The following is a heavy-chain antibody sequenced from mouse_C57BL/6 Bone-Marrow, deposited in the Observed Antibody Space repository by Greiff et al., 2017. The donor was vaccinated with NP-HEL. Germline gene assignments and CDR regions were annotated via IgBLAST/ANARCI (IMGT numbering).Heavy chain of an antibody. CDR2: INPYNGGT. D-gene: IGHD3-1*01. J-gene: IGHJ4*01. Sequence: VQLKQSGPVLVKPGASVKMSCKASGYTFTDYYMNWVKQSHGKSLEWIGVINPYNGGTSYNQKLKGKATLTVDKSSSTAYMELNSLTSEDSAVYYCARSGFYYAMDYWGQGTSVTVSS. V-gene: IGHV1-19*01. CDR1: GYTFTDYY. CDR3: ARSGFYYAMDY.